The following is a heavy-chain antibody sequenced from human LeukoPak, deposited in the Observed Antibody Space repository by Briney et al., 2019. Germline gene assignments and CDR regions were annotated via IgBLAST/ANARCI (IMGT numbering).Heavy chain of an antibody. V-gene: IGHV1-46*01. CDR3: ARDNSVGETAWWFDP. CDR1: GGTFSSYV. CDR2: INPSGSSA. Sequence: APVKVSCKASGGTFSSYVINWVRQAPGQGLEWMGFINPSGSSAAYAQKFQGRLTMTRDMFTSTDYMELTSLTSDDTAVYYCARDNSVGETAWWFDPWGQGTLVTVSS. J-gene: IGHJ5*02. D-gene: IGHD1-26*01.